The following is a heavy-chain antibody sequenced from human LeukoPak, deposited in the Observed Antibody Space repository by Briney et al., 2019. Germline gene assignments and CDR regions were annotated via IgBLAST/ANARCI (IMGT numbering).Heavy chain of an antibody. Sequence: LAGGSLRLSCAASGFIFTSYSMNWVRQAPGMGLEWVSTIYSDGNTYYPDSVKGRFTISRDGSKNTLYLQLNSLRTEDTAIYYCVREREGSNSEHWGQGTLVTVSS. J-gene: IGHJ1*01. CDR3: VREREGSNSEH. CDR2: IYSDGNT. D-gene: IGHD1-26*01. CDR1: GFIFTSYS. V-gene: IGHV3-53*01.